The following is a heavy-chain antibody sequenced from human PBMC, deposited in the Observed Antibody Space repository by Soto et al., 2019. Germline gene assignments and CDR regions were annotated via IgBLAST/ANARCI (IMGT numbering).Heavy chain of an antibody. D-gene: IGHD6-19*01. CDR1: GYTFTGHY. CDR2: INPNSGGT. V-gene: IGHV1-2*02. Sequence: ASVKVSCKASGYTFTGHYMHWVRQAPGQGLEWMGWINPNSGGTNYAQKFQGRVTMTRDTSISTAYMELSRLRSDDTAVYYCARGSVAGNEPPYFDYWGQGTLVTVSS. CDR3: ARGSVAGNEPPYFDY. J-gene: IGHJ4*02.